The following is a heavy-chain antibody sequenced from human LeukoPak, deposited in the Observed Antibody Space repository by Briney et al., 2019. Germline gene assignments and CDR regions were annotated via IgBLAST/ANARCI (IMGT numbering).Heavy chain of an antibody. Sequence: SETLSLTCTVSGGSISSSTYYWGWIRQPPGKGLEWIGSIYYSGSTYYNPSLKSRVTISVDTSKNQFSLKLSSVTAADTAVYYCARGPRWLQDYFNYWGQGTLGTVSS. CDR2: IYYSGST. D-gene: IGHD5-24*01. CDR3: ARGPRWLQDYFNY. CDR1: GGSISSSTYY. V-gene: IGHV4-39*07. J-gene: IGHJ4*02.